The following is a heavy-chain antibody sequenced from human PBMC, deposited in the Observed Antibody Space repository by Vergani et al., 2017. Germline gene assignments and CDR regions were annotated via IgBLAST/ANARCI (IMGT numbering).Heavy chain of an antibody. D-gene: IGHD4-11*01. V-gene: IGHV4-34*01. J-gene: IGHJ6*03. CDR2: IDHTGRT. CDR1: GWSFTSYH. CDR3: ARVNTETNGHLYYYYYMDV. Sequence: QVQLQQWGGGLLKPSETLSLTCVVNGWSFTSYHWTWIRQSPGEGLEWVGDIDHTGRTDYNPSLKSRRTMSVDKSRNQFSLTINSVTATDTAIYFCARVNTETNGHLYYYYYMDVWVQGTAVTVS.